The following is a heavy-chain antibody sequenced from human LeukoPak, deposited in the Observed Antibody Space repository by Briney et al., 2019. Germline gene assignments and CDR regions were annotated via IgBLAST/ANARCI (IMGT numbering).Heavy chain of an antibody. D-gene: IGHD2-8*01. Sequence: GGSLRLSCAASGFTFSSYWMNWARQAPGKGLEWVARINHNGNVNYYVDSVKGRFTISRDNAKNTAYLQMNSLRAEGTAVYYCARVQGHPPNGLDIWGQGTIVTASS. J-gene: IGHJ3*02. CDR3: ARVQGHPPNGLDI. CDR2: INHNGNVN. V-gene: IGHV3-7*01. CDR1: GFTFSSYW.